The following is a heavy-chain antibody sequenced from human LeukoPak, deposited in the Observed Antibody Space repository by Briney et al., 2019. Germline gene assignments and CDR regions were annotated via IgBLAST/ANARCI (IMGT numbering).Heavy chain of an antibody. Sequence: ASVKVSCKASGYTFTSYGINWVRQAPGQGLEWMGWISAYNGNTNYAQKLQGRVTMTTDTSTSTAYMELRSLRSDDTAVYYCAISSGSLITDAFDIWGQGTMVTVSS. CDR2: ISAYNGNT. J-gene: IGHJ3*02. V-gene: IGHV1-18*01. CDR1: GYTFTSYG. D-gene: IGHD3-22*01. CDR3: AISSGSLITDAFDI.